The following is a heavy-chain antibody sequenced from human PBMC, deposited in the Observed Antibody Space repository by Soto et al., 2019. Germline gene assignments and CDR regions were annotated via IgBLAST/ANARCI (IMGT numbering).Heavy chain of an antibody. CDR3: ARDWSDSSGYYAYFDY. Sequence: QVQLQESGPGLVKPSQTLSLTCTVSGGSISSGTYYWSWIRQHPGKGLEWIGSVYYRGSTYYNPSLTSRVTISVDTSKNQFSLKLSSVTAADTAVYYCARDWSDSSGYYAYFDYWGQGTLVTVSS. CDR1: GGSISSGTYY. CDR2: VYYRGST. J-gene: IGHJ4*02. D-gene: IGHD3-22*01. V-gene: IGHV4-31*03.